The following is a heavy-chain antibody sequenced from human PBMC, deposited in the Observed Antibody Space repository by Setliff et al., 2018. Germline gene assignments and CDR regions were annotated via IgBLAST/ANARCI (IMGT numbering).Heavy chain of an antibody. V-gene: IGHV3-7*01. CDR1: RFTFSNYW. D-gene: IGHD2-15*01. CDR3: VRDRWKVVVNRGDDAFDL. J-gene: IGHJ3*01. CDR2: IKEDGSEK. Sequence: GVSLRLSCAASRFTFSNYWMSWVRQAPGKGLEWVANIKEDGSEKYYVDSVKGRFTISRDNAKNSLDLQMDSLRGEDTAVYYCVRDRWKVVVNRGDDAFDLWGQGTMVTVSS.